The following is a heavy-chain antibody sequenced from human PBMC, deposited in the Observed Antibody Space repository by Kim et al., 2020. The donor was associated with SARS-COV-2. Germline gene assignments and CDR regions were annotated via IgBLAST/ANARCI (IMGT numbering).Heavy chain of an antibody. J-gene: IGHJ2*01. CDR2: IYYSGST. CDR1: GGSISSGGYY. V-gene: IGHV4-31*03. CDR3: ARDLDYYDSSGYPLEYFDL. Sequence: SETLSLTCTVSGGSISSGGYYWSWIRQHPGKGLEWIGYIYYSGSTYYNPSLKSRVTISVDTSKNQFSLKLSSVTAADTAVYYCARDLDYYDSSGYPLEYFDLWGRGTLVTVSS. D-gene: IGHD3-22*01.